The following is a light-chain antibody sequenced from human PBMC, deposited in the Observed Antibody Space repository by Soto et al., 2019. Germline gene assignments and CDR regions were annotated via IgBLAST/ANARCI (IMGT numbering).Light chain of an antibody. V-gene: IGKV3-20*01. CDR1: QSVSSNS. J-gene: IGKJ1*01. CDR3: QQYGNSPQT. Sequence: EIVLTQSPATLSLSPGESATLSCRTSQSVSSNSLAWHQQKPGQAPRLLIYGASTRATGIPDRFSGSGSGTDFTLTIARLEPGDFAVYYCQQYGNSPQTFGQGTKVDIK. CDR2: GAS.